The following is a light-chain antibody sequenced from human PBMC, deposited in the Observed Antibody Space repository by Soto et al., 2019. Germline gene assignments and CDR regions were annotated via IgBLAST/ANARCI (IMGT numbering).Light chain of an antibody. V-gene: IGKV1-5*01. CDR1: QSISNW. CDR3: QQCNSYSLT. J-gene: IGKJ1*01. Sequence: DIQMTQSPSTLSASVGDRVTITCLASQSISNWLAWYQQKPGKAPKLLIYDASILESGVPSRFSGSGSGTEFTLTINSLQPDDFATYYCQQCNSYSLTFGQGTKVDI. CDR2: DAS.